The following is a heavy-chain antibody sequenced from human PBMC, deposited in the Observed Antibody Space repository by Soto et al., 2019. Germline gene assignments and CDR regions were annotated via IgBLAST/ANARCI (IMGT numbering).Heavy chain of an antibody. CDR2: IYPGDSDT. V-gene: IGHV5-51*01. Sequence: GESLKISCKGSGYSFTSYWIGWVRQMPGKGLEWMGIIYPGDSDTRYSPSFQGQVTISADKSISTAYLQWSSLKASDTAMYYCARLGQQLVRGSGDNWFDPWGQGTLVTVSS. CDR1: GYSFTSYW. D-gene: IGHD6-13*01. J-gene: IGHJ5*02. CDR3: ARLGQQLVRGSGDNWFDP.